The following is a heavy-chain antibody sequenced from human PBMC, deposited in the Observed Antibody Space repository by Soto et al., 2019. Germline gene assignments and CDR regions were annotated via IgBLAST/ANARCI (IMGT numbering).Heavy chain of an antibody. CDR3: ARGPGITIFGVVIDFDY. Sequence: QVQLVESGGGVVQPGRSLRLSCAASGFTFSSYGMHWVRQAPGKGLEWVAVIWYDGSNKYYADSVKGRFTISRDNSKNTLYLQMNSLRAKDTAVYYCARGPGITIFGVVIDFDYWGQGTLVTVSS. CDR2: IWYDGSNK. D-gene: IGHD3-3*01. V-gene: IGHV3-33*01. J-gene: IGHJ4*02. CDR1: GFTFSSYG.